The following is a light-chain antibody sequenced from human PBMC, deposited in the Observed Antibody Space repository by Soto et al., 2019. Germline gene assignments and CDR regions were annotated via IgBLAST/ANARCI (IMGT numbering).Light chain of an antibody. V-gene: IGKV1-39*01. Sequence: DIQMTQSPSSLSASVGDRVSITCRASQDITNYLSWYQSKPGKAPKLLIFAATRVQSGVPSRFSGRGSGSEFTLIISSLQREDFATYFCQQSYSMPITFGQGTRMEIK. CDR2: AAT. J-gene: IGKJ5*01. CDR3: QQSYSMPIT. CDR1: QDITNY.